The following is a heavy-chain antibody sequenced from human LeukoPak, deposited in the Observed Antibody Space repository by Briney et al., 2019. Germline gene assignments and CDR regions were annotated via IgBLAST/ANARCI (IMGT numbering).Heavy chain of an antibody. V-gene: IGHV3-23*01. CDR1: GFTFSSYG. J-gene: IGHJ6*03. D-gene: IGHD2-15*01. Sequence: PGGSLRLSCAASGFTFSSYGMSWVRQAPGKGLEWVSAISTTGGSTYYADSVKGRFTISRDNSKNTLYLQMNSLRAEDTAIYYCAKNGDRGAYCSGGSCYPYYYYHMDVWGKGTTVTISS. CDR2: ISTTGGST. CDR3: AKNGDRGAYCSGGSCYPYYYYHMDV.